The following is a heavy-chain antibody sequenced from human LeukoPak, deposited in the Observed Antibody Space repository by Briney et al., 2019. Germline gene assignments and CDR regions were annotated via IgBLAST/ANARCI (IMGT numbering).Heavy chain of an antibody. Sequence: ASVKVSCKPSGYTFTGYHIHWVRQAPGQGLECRGWINPNSGGTKPAQKFAGRVTMTRDTSISTVYMDLTRLISDDTAVYYCAKEYPRIAAAGTQKKLLDYGGQGTLVTVSS. J-gene: IGHJ4*02. CDR2: INPNSGGT. CDR1: GYTFTGYH. D-gene: IGHD6-25*01. V-gene: IGHV1-2*02. CDR3: AKEYPRIAAAGTQKKLLDY.